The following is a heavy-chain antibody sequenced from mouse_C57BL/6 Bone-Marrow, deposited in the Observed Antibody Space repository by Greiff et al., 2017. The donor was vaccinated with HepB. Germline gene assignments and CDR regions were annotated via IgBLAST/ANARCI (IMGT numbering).Heavy chain of an antibody. Sequence: DVKLQESGEGLVKPGGSLKLSCAASGFTFSSYAMSWVRQTPEKRLEWVAYISSGGDYIYYADTVKGRFTISRDNARNTLYLQMSSLKSEDTAMYYCTREGPITTVVATRAMDYWGQGTSVTVSS. V-gene: IGHV5-9-1*02. CDR3: TREGPITTVVATRAMDY. D-gene: IGHD1-1*01. J-gene: IGHJ4*01. CDR2: ISSGGDYI. CDR1: GFTFSSYA.